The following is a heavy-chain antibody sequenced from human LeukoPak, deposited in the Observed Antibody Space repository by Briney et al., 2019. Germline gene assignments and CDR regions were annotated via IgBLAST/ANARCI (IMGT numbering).Heavy chain of an antibody. D-gene: IGHD2-2*01. CDR2: ISYDGGNK. J-gene: IGHJ4*02. CDR3: ARRVVVPAAPYYFDY. CDR1: GFTFSSYA. Sequence: PSGGSLRLSCAASGFTFSSYAMHWVRQAPGKGLEWVAVISYDGGNKYYADSVKGRFTISRDNSKNTLYLQMNSLRAEDTAVYYCARRVVVPAAPYYFDYWGQGTLVTVSS. V-gene: IGHV3-30-3*01.